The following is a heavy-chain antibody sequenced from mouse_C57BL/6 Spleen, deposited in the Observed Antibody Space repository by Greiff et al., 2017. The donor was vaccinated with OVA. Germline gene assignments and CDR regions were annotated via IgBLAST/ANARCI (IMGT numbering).Heavy chain of an antibody. Sequence: EVMLVESGGGLVKPGGSLTLSCAASGFTFSDYGMHWVRQAPEKGLEWVAYISSGSSTIYYADTVKGRFTISRDNAKNTLFLQMTSLRSEDTAMYYCARPVYYGNYSWFAYWGQGTLVTVSA. CDR2: ISSGSSTI. D-gene: IGHD2-1*01. J-gene: IGHJ3*01. CDR3: ARPVYYGNYSWFAY. CDR1: GFTFSDYG. V-gene: IGHV5-17*01.